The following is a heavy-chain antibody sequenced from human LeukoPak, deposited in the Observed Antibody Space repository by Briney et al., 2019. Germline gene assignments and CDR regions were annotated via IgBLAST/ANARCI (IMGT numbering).Heavy chain of an antibody. CDR3: ARDPYCSGGSCFHSMDV. CDR1: GFTFSSYA. CDR2: ISYDGSNK. J-gene: IGHJ6*02. Sequence: GGSLRLSCAASGFTFSSYAMHWVRQAPGKGLEWVAVISYDGSNKYYADSVKGRFTFSRDNSKNTLYLQMNSLRAEDTAVYYCARDPYCSGGSCFHSMDVWGQGTTVTVSS. D-gene: IGHD2-15*01. V-gene: IGHV3-30*04.